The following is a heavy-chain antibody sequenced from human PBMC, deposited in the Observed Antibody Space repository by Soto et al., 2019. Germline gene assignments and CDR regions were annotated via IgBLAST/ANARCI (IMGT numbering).Heavy chain of an antibody. D-gene: IGHD6-13*01. V-gene: IGHV1-69*02. Sequence: QVQLVQSGAEEKKPGSSVKVSCKASGGTFSSYTISWVRQAPGQGLEWMGRIIPILGIANYAQKFQGRVTNTAEKSTSTAYMELSSLRSEDTAVYYGSSGEIAAHYYYYYMDVWGKGTTVTVSS. J-gene: IGHJ6*03. CDR2: IIPILGIA. CDR3: SSGEIAAHYYYYYMDV. CDR1: GGTFSSYT.